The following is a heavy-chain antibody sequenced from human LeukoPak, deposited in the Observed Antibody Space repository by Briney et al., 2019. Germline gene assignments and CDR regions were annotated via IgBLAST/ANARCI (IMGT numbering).Heavy chain of an antibody. Sequence: SETLSLTCAVYGGSFSGYYWSWIRQPPGKGLEWIGEINHSGSTNYNPSLKSRVTISVDTSKNQFSLRLNSVTAADTAMYYCATVIAGNDAFDVWGQGTMVTVSS. CDR3: ATVIAGNDAFDV. J-gene: IGHJ3*01. V-gene: IGHV4-34*01. D-gene: IGHD6-13*01. CDR1: GGSFSGYY. CDR2: INHSGST.